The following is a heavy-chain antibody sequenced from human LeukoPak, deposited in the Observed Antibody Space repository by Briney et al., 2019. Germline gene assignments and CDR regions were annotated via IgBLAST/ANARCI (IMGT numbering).Heavy chain of an antibody. V-gene: IGHV3-23*01. Sequence: GGSLRLSCAASGFTFSSYAMSWVRQAPGKGLEWVSAISGSGGSTYYADSVKGRFTISRDNSKNTLYLQMNSLRAEDTAVYYCAKAIPPYIVVATARDYPKNDYWGQGTLVTVSS. CDR3: AKAIPPYIVVATARDYPKNDY. D-gene: IGHD2-21*02. CDR1: GFTFSSYA. J-gene: IGHJ4*02. CDR2: ISGSGGST.